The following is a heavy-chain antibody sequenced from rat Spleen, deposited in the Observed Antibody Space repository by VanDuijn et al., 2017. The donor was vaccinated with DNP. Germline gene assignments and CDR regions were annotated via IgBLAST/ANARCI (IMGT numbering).Heavy chain of an antibody. J-gene: IGHJ3*01. V-gene: IGHV5-27*01. Sequence: EVQLVESGGGLVQPGRSLKLSCAASGFTFSNSYMAWVRQAPKKGLEWVATIRTSGTRTYYPDSVKGRFTISRDNAEDSLYLQMNSLKSEDTATYYCTTAYYGFAYWGQGTLVTVSS. CDR3: TTAYYGFAY. CDR2: IRTSGTRT. D-gene: IGHD1-1*01. CDR1: GFTFSNSY.